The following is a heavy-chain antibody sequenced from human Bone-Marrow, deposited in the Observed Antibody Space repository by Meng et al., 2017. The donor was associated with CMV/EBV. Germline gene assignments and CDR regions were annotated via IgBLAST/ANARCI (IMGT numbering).Heavy chain of an antibody. CDR3: ANIPVTTNYNGLDV. D-gene: IGHD4-17*01. CDR1: GFTFTSYW. J-gene: IGHJ6*02. V-gene: IGHV3-7*01. Sequence: GESLKISCAASGFTFTSYWMTWVRQAPGKGLEWVANIKQDGSEKFYVDSVKGRFTISRDNAKNLVSLQMNSLRAEDTAVYYCANIPVTTNYNGLDVWGQGTTVTVSS. CDR2: IKQDGSEK.